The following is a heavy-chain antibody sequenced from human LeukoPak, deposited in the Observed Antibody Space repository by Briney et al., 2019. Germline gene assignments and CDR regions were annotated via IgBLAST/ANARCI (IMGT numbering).Heavy chain of an antibody. CDR3: VRRVEYGAYFNWYFDL. CDR2: ISNKGSSSTT. V-gene: IGHV3-11*04. CDR1: GFIFSDYY. D-gene: IGHD4-17*01. Sequence: GGSLRLSCAASGFIFSDYYMGWVRQAPGKGLEWVSYISNKGSSSTTYYADSVKGRFTISRDDAQNSLYLQMNSLRVEDTAIYYCVRRVEYGAYFNWYFDLWGRGTLVTVSS. J-gene: IGHJ2*01.